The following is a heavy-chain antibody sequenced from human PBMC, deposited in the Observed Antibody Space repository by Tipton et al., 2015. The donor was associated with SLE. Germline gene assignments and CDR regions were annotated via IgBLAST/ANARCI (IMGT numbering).Heavy chain of an antibody. CDR2: ISSSSSYI. D-gene: IGHD6-13*01. J-gene: IGHJ4*02. CDR1: GFTFSSYS. Sequence: GSLRLSCAASGFTFSSYSMNWVRQAPGKGLEWVSSISSSSSYIYYADSVKGRFTISRDNAKNSLYLQMNSLRAEDTAVYYCASFNPAAAVDYWGQGTLVTVSS. V-gene: IGHV3-21*01. CDR3: ASFNPAAAVDY.